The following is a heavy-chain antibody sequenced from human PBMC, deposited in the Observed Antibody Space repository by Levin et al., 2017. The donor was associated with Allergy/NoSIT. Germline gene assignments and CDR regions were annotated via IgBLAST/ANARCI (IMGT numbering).Heavy chain of an antibody. D-gene: IGHD1-26*01. J-gene: IGHJ4*02. V-gene: IGHV3-23*01. Sequence: GESLKISCAASGFTFSSYAMTWVRPAPGKGLGWVSAKSGSGDGTYYADSVKGRFTISRDNSKNTMYLQMNSRRAEDTAVYYCARGWNSISYYATHWGQGTLVTVCS. CDR2: KSGSGDGT. CDR3: ARGWNSISYYATH. CDR1: GFTFSSYA.